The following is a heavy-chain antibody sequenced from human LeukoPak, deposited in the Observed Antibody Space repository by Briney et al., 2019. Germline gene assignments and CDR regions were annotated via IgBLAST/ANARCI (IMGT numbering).Heavy chain of an antibody. CDR2: VSGSGAHT. V-gene: IGHV3-23*01. J-gene: IGHJ4*02. CDR3: ARDGLVSLPVLDY. Sequence: HPGGSLRLSCAASGFTFSSYAMTWVRQAPGKGLQWVSAVSGSGAHTYYADSVKGRFTISRDNSRDTLYLQMNSLRAEDTAVYYCARDGLVSLPVLDYWGQGTLVTVSS. CDR1: GFTFSSYA. D-gene: IGHD3-16*01.